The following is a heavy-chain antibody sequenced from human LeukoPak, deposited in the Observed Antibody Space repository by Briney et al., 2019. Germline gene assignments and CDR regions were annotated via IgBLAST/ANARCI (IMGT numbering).Heavy chain of an antibody. V-gene: IGHV1-18*01. D-gene: IGHD3-22*01. CDR3: ARESSVTMIVVAQPDY. Sequence: ASVKVSCKASGYTFTSYGIIWVRQAPGQGLEWMGWISAYNGNTNYAQKLQGRVTMTTDTSTSTAYMELRSLRSDDTAVYYCARESSVTMIVVAQPDYWGQGTLVTVSS. J-gene: IGHJ4*02. CDR2: ISAYNGNT. CDR1: GYTFTSYG.